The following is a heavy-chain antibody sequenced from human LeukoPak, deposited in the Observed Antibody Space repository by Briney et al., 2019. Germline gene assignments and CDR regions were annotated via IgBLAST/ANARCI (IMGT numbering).Heavy chain of an antibody. V-gene: IGHV1-18*01. Sequence: GASVKVSCKASGYTFNSYGISWVRQAPGQGLEWMGWVSPYTGSTRYAQSLQGRVTMTTDTSTGTAYMELRSLTSGDTAVYYCAREVWSGYYIDYWGQGTLVTVSS. CDR1: GYTFNSYG. D-gene: IGHD3-3*01. CDR3: AREVWSGYYIDY. J-gene: IGHJ4*02. CDR2: VSPYTGST.